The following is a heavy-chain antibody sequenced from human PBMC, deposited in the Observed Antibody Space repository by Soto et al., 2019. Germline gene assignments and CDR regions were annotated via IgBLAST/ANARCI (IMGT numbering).Heavy chain of an antibody. V-gene: IGHV2-5*02. CDR1: GFSLNTNAVG. J-gene: IGHJ4*02. Sequence: QITLKESGPPLVKPTQTLTLTCTFSGFSLNTNAVGVAWIRQPPGKALQWLALLYWDDDKRYSPSLKSRLTITTDTSKNQVVLTMTNMDPEDTATYYCAHRPVRDSSGENFDSWGQGTLVTVSS. D-gene: IGHD6-19*01. CDR2: LYWDDDK. CDR3: AHRPVRDSSGENFDS.